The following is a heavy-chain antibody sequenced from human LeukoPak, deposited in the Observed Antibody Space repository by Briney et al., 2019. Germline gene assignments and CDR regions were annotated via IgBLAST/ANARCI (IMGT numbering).Heavy chain of an antibody. V-gene: IGHV1-69*13. CDR1: GGTFGSYA. CDR3: ARDGPDSGSRYFDY. Sequence: ASVKVSCKASGGTFGSYAISWVRQAPGQGLEWMGGIIPVFGTANYAQKFQGRVTITADESTSTAYMELSSLRSEDTAVYYCARDGPDSGSRYFDYWGQGTLVTVSS. D-gene: IGHD1-26*01. CDR2: IIPVFGTA. J-gene: IGHJ4*02.